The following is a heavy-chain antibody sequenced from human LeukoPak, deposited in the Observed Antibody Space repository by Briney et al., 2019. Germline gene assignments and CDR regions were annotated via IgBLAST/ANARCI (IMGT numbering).Heavy chain of an antibody. CDR1: VASISSYF. D-gene: IGHD2-15*01. CDR2: IYYSGNT. CDR3: ARVVGHDYYMDV. Sequence: SETLSLICTVSVASISSYFWSWIRQPPGKGLEWIGYIYYSGNTNSNPSLKSRVTILVDTSKNQFSLRLNSVTAADTAVYYCARVVGHDYYMDVWGKGTTVTVSS. V-gene: IGHV4-59*01. J-gene: IGHJ6*03.